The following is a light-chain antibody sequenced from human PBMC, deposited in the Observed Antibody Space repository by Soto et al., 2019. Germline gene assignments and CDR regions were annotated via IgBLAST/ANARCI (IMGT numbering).Light chain of an antibody. CDR3: CSYAGSYTFP. Sequence: QSALTQPASVSGSPGQSITISCTGTSSTVGGFNVVSWYQQHPGKAPKVIIYEGIKRPSGVSNRFSGSNSGSTASLTISGLQAEDEADYYCCSYAGSYTFPFGTGTKV. CDR2: EGI. J-gene: IGLJ1*01. V-gene: IGLV2-23*03. CDR1: SSTVGGFNV.